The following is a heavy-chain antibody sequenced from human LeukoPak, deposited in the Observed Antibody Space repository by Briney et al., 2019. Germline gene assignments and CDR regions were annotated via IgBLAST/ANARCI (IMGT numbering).Heavy chain of an antibody. V-gene: IGHV4-39*02. J-gene: IGHJ3*02. CDR2: IYYSGST. CDR1: GGSISSSSYY. CDR3: AREVYYDSSGYYSRDAFDI. Sequence: SETLSLTCTVSGGSISSSSYYWGWIRQPPGKGLEWIGSIYYSGSTYYNPSLKSRVTISVDTSKNQFSLKLSSVTAADTAVYYCAREVYYDSSGYYSRDAFDIWGQGTMVTVSS. D-gene: IGHD3-22*01.